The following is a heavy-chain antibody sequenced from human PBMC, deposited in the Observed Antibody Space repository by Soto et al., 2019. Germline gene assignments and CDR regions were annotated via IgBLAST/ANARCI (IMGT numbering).Heavy chain of an antibody. D-gene: IGHD3-16*01. CDR3: ARDLRFEGYYYYGMDV. CDR1: GFTLTTYG. J-gene: IGHJ6*02. Sequence: PGGSLRLSCAASGFTLTTYGLHWVRRAPGKGLEWVAAMSYDGSNKYYADSVKGRFTISRDNSKNTLYLQMNSLRAEDTAVYHCARDLRFEGYYYYGMDVWGQGTTVTVSS. V-gene: IGHV3-30-3*01. CDR2: MSYDGSNK.